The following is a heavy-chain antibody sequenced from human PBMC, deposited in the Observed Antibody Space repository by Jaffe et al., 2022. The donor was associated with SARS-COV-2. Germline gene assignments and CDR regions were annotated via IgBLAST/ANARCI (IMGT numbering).Heavy chain of an antibody. J-gene: IGHJ3*02. Sequence: QVQLQESGPGLVKPSETLSLTCTVSGGSISSGSYWTWIRQFPGKGLQWIGYISNDGITYYIPSLRSRVTMSVDTSKNQFSLGLSSVTAADTAVYYCARDDRRMRIFDIWGQGTMVTVSS. CDR1: GGSISSGSY. CDR2: ISNDGIT. D-gene: IGHD3-22*01. CDR3: ARDDRRMRIFDI. V-gene: IGHV4-31*03.